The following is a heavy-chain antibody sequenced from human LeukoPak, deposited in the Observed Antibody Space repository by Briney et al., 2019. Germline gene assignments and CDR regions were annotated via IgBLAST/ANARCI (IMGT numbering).Heavy chain of an antibody. Sequence: GGSLRLSCAASGFTFSDYYMSWIRQAPGKGLEWVLYISSSGSTIYYADSVKGRFTISRDDSKNTLYLHMTSLRAEDTAVYYCTNSDDYGDYWGQGTLVTVSS. CDR2: ISSSGSTI. CDR3: TNSDDYGDY. V-gene: IGHV3-11*04. CDR1: GFTFSDYY. J-gene: IGHJ4*02.